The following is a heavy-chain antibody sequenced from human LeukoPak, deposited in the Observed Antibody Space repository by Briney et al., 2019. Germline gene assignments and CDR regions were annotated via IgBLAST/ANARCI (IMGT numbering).Heavy chain of an antibody. CDR1: GFTFSSYG. V-gene: IGHV3-30*02. CDR2: IRYDGSNK. D-gene: IGHD3-10*01. J-gene: IGHJ4*02. Sequence: PGGSLRLSCAAAGFTFSSYGMHWVPQAPGKGLEWVAFIRYDGSNKYYADSVKGRFTISRDNSKNTLYLQMNSLRAEDTAVYYCAKDISYYGSGSYYFDYWGQGTLVTVSS. CDR3: AKDISYYGSGSYYFDY.